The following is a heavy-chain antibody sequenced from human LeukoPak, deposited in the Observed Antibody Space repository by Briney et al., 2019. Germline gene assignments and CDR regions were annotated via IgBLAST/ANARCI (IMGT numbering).Heavy chain of an antibody. V-gene: IGHV3-23*01. J-gene: IGHJ4*02. CDR2: ISGSGGST. Sequence: PGGSLRLSCAASGFTFSSYGMSWVRQAPGKGLEWVSAISGSGGSTYYADSVKGRFTISRDNSKNTLYLQMSSLRAEDTAVYYCAKHSEEGQWLVRHFDYWGQGTLVTVSS. D-gene: IGHD6-19*01. CDR3: AKHSEEGQWLVRHFDY. CDR1: GFTFSSYG.